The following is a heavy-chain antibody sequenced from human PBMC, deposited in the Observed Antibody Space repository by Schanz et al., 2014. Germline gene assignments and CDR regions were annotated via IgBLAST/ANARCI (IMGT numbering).Heavy chain of an antibody. V-gene: IGHV3-30*04. CDR1: RFTFSTYA. CDR2: ISSDGFNK. J-gene: IGHJ4*02. D-gene: IGHD3-10*01. Sequence: QVQLVESGGGVVQPGGYLRLSCAASRFTFSTYAMHWVRQAPGKGLGWLAVISSDGFNKFYADSVKGRFTISRDNSKNTLYLQMNSLRTEDTAVYYCARGDMVRGGFDYWGQGTLVTVSS. CDR3: ARGDMVRGGFDY.